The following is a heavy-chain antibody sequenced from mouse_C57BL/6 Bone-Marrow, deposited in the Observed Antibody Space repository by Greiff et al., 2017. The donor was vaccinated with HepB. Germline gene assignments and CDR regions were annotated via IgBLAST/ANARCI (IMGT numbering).Heavy chain of an antibody. CDR1: GYTFTSYW. CDR3: ARWALGGNYVDYFDY. J-gene: IGHJ2*01. Sequence: QVQLQQPGAELVKPGASVKMSCKASGYTFTSYWITWVKQRPGQGLEWIGDIYPGSGSTNYNEKFKNKATLTVDTSSSTAYMQLSSLTSEDSAVYYCARWALGGNYVDYFDYWGQGTTLTVSS. V-gene: IGHV1-55*01. D-gene: IGHD1-1*02. CDR2: IYPGSGST.